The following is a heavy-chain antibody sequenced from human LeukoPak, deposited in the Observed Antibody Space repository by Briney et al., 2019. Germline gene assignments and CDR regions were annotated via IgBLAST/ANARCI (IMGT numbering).Heavy chain of an antibody. V-gene: IGHV3-23*01. CDR3: AKCTVATHPFDY. CDR1: GFNFRRYV. D-gene: IGHD2-15*01. J-gene: IGHJ4*02. CDR2: ISGSRANT. Sequence: SGGSLPLSCAASGFNFRRYVLRWVRPAAGKGLEWVSAISGSRANTYYSDYVKCRFTMSRANSKNSLYLQMNSLRAEDAAVYSCAKCTVATHPFDYWGQGTLVTVSS.